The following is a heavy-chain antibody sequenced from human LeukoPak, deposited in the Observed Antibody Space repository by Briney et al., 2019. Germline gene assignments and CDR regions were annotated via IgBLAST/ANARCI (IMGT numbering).Heavy chain of an antibody. CDR2: IYPGDSDT. CDR3: ARALIRGGSYNWFDP. J-gene: IGHJ5*02. CDR1: GYSFTSYW. V-gene: IGHV5-51*01. Sequence: GESLKISCKGSGYSFTSYWIGWVRQMPGKGLEWMGIIYPGDSDTRYSPSLQGQVTISADKSISTAYLQWSSLKASDTAMYYCARALIRGGSYNWFDPWGQGTLVTVSS. D-gene: IGHD3-16*01.